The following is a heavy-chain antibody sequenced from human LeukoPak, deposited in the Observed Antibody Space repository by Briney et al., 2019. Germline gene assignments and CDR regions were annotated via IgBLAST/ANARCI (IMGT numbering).Heavy chain of an antibody. CDR1: GFTFSSYA. D-gene: IGHD2-15*01. J-gene: IGHJ4*02. CDR3: AKDLRDIVVVVAATLH. V-gene: IGHV3-23*01. CDR2: ISGSGGST. Sequence: PGGSLRLSCAASGFTFSSYAMSWVRQAPGKGLEWVSAISGSGGSTYYADSVKGRFTISRDNSKNTLYLQMNSLRAEDTAVYYCAKDLRDIVVVVAATLHWGQGTLVTVSS.